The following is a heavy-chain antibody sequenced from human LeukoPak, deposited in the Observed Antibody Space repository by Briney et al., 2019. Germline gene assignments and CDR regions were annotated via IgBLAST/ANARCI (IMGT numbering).Heavy chain of an antibody. J-gene: IGHJ5*02. CDR3: ARGVGYCSGGSCYNWFDP. CDR1: GGSFSGYY. D-gene: IGHD2-15*01. V-gene: IGHV4-34*01. CDR2: INHSGST. Sequence: SETLSLTCAVYGGSFSGYYWSWIRQPPGKGLEWIGKINHSGSTNYNPSLKSRVTISVDTSKNQFSLKLSSVTAADTAVYYCARGVGYCSGGSCYNWFDPWGQGTLVTVSS.